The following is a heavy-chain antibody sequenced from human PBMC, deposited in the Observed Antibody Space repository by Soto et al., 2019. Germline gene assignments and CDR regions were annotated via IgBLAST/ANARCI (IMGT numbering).Heavy chain of an antibody. J-gene: IGHJ4*02. CDR2: IYYSGST. CDR1: GGSVSSGSYY. CDR3: ARVDLPGSSWYDY. V-gene: IGHV4-61*01. Sequence: PSETLSLTCPVSGGSVSSGSYYWSWIRQPPGKGLEWIGYIYYSGSTNYNPSLKSRVTISVDTSKNQFSLKLSSVTAADTAVYYCARVDLPGSSWYDYWGQGTLVTVSS. D-gene: IGHD6-13*01.